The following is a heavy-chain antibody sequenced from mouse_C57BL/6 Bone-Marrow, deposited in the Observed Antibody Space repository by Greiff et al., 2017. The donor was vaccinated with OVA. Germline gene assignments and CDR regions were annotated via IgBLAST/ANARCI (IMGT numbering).Heavy chain of an antibody. CDR2: IYPGDGDT. J-gene: IGHJ2*01. CDR1: GYAFSSSW. D-gene: IGHD3-2*02. Sequence: QVQLQQSGPELVKPGASVKISCKASGYAFSSSWMNWVKQRPGKGLEWIGRIYPGDGDTNYNGKFKGKATLTADKSSSTAYMQLSSLTSEDAAVYFCARRGSSGRDDWGQGTTLTVSS. CDR3: ARRGSSGRDD. V-gene: IGHV1-82*01.